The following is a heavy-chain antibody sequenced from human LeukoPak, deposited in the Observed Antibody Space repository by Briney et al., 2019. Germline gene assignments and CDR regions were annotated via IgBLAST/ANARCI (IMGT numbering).Heavy chain of an antibody. CDR2: IIPIFGTA. J-gene: IGHJ6*02. V-gene: IGHV1-69*13. D-gene: IGHD3-10*01. CDR1: GGTFSSYA. Sequence: SVTVSCTASGGTFSSYAISRVRQAPGQGLEWMGGIIPIFGTANYAQKFQGRVTITADESTSTAYMELSSLRSEDTAVYYCARILLWFGGQYYYYYYGMDVWGQGTTVTVSS. CDR3: ARILLWFGGQYYYYYYGMDV.